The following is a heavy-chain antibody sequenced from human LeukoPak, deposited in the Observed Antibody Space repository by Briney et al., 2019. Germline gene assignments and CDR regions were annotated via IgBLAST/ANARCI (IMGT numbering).Heavy chain of an antibody. J-gene: IGHJ6*02. Sequence: TASETLSLTCTVSGGSISSYYWSWIRQPPGKGLEWIGYIYYSGSTDYNPSLKSRVTISVDTSKNQFSLKLSSVTAADTAVYYCARCSSGWSGDYYYGMDVWGQGTTVTVSS. D-gene: IGHD6-19*01. CDR2: IYYSGST. V-gene: IGHV4-59*12. CDR1: GGSISSYY. CDR3: ARCSSGWSGDYYYGMDV.